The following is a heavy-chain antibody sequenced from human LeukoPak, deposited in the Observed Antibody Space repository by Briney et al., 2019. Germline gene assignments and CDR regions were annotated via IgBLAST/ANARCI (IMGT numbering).Heavy chain of an antibody. V-gene: IGHV4-34*01. D-gene: IGHD6-19*01. CDR2: INHSGST. CDR1: GGSISSYY. Sequence: SETLSLTCTVSGGSISSYYWSWIRQPPGKGLEWIGEINHSGSTNYNPSLKSRVTISVDTSRNQFSLKLSSVTAADTAVYYCARDSYSSGWYKYWGQGTLVTVSS. J-gene: IGHJ4*02. CDR3: ARDSYSSGWYKY.